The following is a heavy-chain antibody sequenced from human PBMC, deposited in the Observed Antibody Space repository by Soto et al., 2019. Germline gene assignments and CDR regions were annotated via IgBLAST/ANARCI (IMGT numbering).Heavy chain of an antibody. V-gene: IGHV1-18*01. Sequence: QVQLVQSGAEVKKPGASVKVSCKASGYTFTSYGISWVRQAPGQGLEWMGWISAYNGNTNYAQKLQGRLTMTTDTSTSTAYMELRSLRSDDTAVYYCARDMEHIVVVTANLPAGGGLDYWGQGTLVTVSS. CDR1: GYTFTSYG. CDR3: ARDMEHIVVVTANLPAGGGLDY. CDR2: ISAYNGNT. D-gene: IGHD2-21*02. J-gene: IGHJ4*02.